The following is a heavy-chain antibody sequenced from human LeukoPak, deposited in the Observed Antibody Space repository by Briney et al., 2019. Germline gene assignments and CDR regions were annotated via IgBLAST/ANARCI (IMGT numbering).Heavy chain of an antibody. Sequence: PGGSLRLSCAASGFTFSSYSMNWVRQAPGKGLEWVSSISSSSYIYYADSVKGRFTISRDNAKNSLYLQMNSLRAEDTAVYYCARDGDYGGNQEYWGQGTLVTVSS. V-gene: IGHV3-21*01. J-gene: IGHJ4*02. CDR1: GFTFSSYS. CDR2: ISSSSYI. D-gene: IGHD4-23*01. CDR3: ARDGDYGGNQEY.